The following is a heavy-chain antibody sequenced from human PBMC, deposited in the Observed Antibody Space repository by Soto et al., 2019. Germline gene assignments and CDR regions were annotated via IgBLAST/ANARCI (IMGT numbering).Heavy chain of an antibody. J-gene: IGHJ4*02. CDR2: IGDTGTFI. CDR1: AFIFSDHS. V-gene: IGHV3-21*01. CDR3: ARDQRYLRQGYSDY. D-gene: IGHD4-4*01. Sequence: EVQLVESGGGLVKPGGSLRLPCVGSAFIFSDHSMNWVRQAPGKGLEWVTSIGDTGTFIYYADSVKGRFTISRDNAKNSLFLQMDSLRPEDTAVYYCARDQRYLRQGYSDYWGQGTLVTVSS.